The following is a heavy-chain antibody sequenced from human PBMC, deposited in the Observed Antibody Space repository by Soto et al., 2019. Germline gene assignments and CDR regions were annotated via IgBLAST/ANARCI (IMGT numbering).Heavy chain of an antibody. CDR1: GFTFRIYS. D-gene: IGHD3-16*01. CDR2: MWYDGTNK. V-gene: IGHV3-33*01. CDR3: ARDATFGTKGGSFDI. Sequence: GGSLRLSCAASGFTFRIYSMHWVRQSPGKGLEWVAVMWYDGTNKYYGESVKGRFTISRDNSENTLYLQMNSLRVEDTAVYYCARDATFGTKGGSFDIWGHGTLVTVS. J-gene: IGHJ3*02.